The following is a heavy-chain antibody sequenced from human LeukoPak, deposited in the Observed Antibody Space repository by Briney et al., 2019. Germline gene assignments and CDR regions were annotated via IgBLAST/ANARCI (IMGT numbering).Heavy chain of an antibody. CDR1: GFTFSNYW. CDR3: ARALTPGSGC. Sequence: GGALRLSCTASGFTFSNYWMTWVRQAPEKGLECVATRKEDGTEKYYVDSVKGRFTLSRHNDKESLYLQMDGLRAEDTAIYYCARALTPGSGCWGQGTLVTVSS. CDR2: RKEDGTEK. V-gene: IGHV3-7*01. D-gene: IGHD1-14*01. J-gene: IGHJ4*02.